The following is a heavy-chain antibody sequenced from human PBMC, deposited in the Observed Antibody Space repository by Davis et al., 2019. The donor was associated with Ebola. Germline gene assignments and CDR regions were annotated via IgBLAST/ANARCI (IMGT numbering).Heavy chain of an antibody. CDR2: IIPIFGTP. CDR3: ARGLGTSASSSWYH. CDR1: GGTLTRNA. D-gene: IGHD6-13*01. Sequence: SVKVSCKASGGTLTRNAISWVRQAPGQGLEWMGGIIPIFGTPNYAQKFQGRVTITADESTSTAYMELSSLRSEDTAVYYCARGLGTSASSSWYHWGQGTLVTVSS. J-gene: IGHJ5*02. V-gene: IGHV1-69*13.